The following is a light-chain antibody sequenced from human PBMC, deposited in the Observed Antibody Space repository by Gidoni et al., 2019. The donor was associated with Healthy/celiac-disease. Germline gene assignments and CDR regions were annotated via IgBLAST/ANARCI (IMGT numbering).Light chain of an antibody. CDR2: DAS. Sequence: DIQMTQSPSSLSASVGDRVTITCQASQDISNYLNWYQQKPGKAPKLLIYDASNLETGVPSRFSGSGSGTDFTFTISSLQPEDIETYYCQHRAFXGXTKVEIK. CDR3: QHRA. V-gene: IGKV1-33*01. CDR1: QDISNY. J-gene: IGKJ4*01.